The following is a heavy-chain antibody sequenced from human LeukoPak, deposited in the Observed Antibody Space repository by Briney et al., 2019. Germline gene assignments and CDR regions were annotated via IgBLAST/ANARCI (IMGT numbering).Heavy chain of an antibody. D-gene: IGHD3-16*01. V-gene: IGHV3-30-3*01. CDR3: ARGLRG. CDR2: ISYDGSNK. CDR1: GFTFSSYA. J-gene: IGHJ4*02. Sequence: GRSLRLSCAASGFTFSSYAMHWVRQAPGKGLEWVAVISYDGSNKYYADSVKGRFTISRDNSKNTLYLQMNSLRAEDTAVYYCARGLRGWGQGTLVTVSS.